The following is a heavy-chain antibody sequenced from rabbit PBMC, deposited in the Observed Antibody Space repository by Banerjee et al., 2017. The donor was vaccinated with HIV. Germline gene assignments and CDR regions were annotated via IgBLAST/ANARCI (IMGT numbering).Heavy chain of an antibody. Sequence: QSLEESGGDLVKPGASLTLTCTASGFSFSSSYYICWVRQAPGKGLEWIGCINTSSGNTVYASWAKGRFTISKTSSTTVTLQMTSLTAADTATYFCARDTDTSGGYVWDLWGPGTLVTVS. J-gene: IGHJ4*01. CDR2: INTSSGNT. V-gene: IGHV1S40*01. CDR3: ARDTDTSGGYVWDL. D-gene: IGHD1-1*01. CDR1: GFSFSSSYY.